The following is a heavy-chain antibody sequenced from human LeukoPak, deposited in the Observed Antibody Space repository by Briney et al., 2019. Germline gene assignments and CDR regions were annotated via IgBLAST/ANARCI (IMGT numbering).Heavy chain of an antibody. J-gene: IGHJ4*02. Sequence: SSETLSLTCTASGASIRSSSYYWGWIRQPPGRGLEWIGSIFYSGSTYYNPSIKSRVTISVDTSKNQFSLKLRSVTAADTAVYYCASTLTYYYGSGSYYIDCWGQGTLVTVSS. CDR2: IFYSGST. CDR3: ASTLTYYYGSGSYYIDC. V-gene: IGHV4-39*01. CDR1: GASIRSSSYY. D-gene: IGHD3-10*01.